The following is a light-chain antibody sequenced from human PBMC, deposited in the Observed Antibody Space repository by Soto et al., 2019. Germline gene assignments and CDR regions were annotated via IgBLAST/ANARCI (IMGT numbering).Light chain of an antibody. CDR2: GAS. J-gene: IGKJ1*01. CDR1: QSVSSN. V-gene: IGKV3-15*01. Sequence: VMTPSPATRSLSPGERAPLSCRASQSVSSNLAWYQQKPGQAPRPVIYGASTRATGIPARFSGSGSGTEFTLTISSLQSEDLAVYYCQQYSNWPRTFGQGTKVDIK. CDR3: QQYSNWPRT.